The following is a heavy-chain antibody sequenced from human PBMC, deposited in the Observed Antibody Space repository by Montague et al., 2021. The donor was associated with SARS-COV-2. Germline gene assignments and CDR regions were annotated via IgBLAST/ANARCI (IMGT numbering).Heavy chain of an antibody. CDR2: INHSETT. V-gene: IGHV4-34*01. CDR3: ARWDPQTLTLIGLRGKSASDY. J-gene: IGHJ4*02. Sequence: SETLSLTCAVYGGSFSGYYWTWIRQSPGKGLEWIAEINHSETTNYNFNPSLRSRVTISVDTSKSQSSLKLSSVTAADTGVYYCARWDPQTLTLIGLRGKSASDYWGQGTLVTVSS. D-gene: IGHD4-23*01. CDR1: GGSFSGYY.